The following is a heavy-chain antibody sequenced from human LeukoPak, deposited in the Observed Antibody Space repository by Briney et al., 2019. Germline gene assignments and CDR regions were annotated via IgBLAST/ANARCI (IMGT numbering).Heavy chain of an antibody. V-gene: IGHV3-73*01. Sequence: GGSLRLSCAASGFTFSSYSMNWVRQASGKGLEWVGRIRSKANSYATAYAASVKGRFTISRDDSKNTAYLQMNSLKTEDTAVYYCTRDNQITMSDYWGQGTLVTVSS. CDR2: IRSKANSYAT. J-gene: IGHJ4*02. D-gene: IGHD3-10*02. CDR3: TRDNQITMSDY. CDR1: GFTFSSYS.